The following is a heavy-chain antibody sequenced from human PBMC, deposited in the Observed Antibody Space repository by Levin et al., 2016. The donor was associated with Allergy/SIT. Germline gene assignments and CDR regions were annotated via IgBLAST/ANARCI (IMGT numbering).Heavy chain of an antibody. Sequence: RQAPGKGLEWISYISGSSTYTNYADSVKGRFTISRDNAKNSLFLQMDSLRAEDTAVYYCARTWNHYDGIGYHYYFDFWGQGARVTVSS. CDR2: ISGSSTYT. CDR3: ARTWNHYDGIGYHYYFDF. V-gene: IGHV3-11*06. D-gene: IGHD3-22*01. J-gene: IGHJ4*02.